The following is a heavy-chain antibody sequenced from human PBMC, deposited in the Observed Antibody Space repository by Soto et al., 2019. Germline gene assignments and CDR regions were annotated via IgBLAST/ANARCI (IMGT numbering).Heavy chain of an antibody. CDR3: AHSKTSGMRYYFDY. CDR2: LYWDDDK. CDR1: GFSLSTTRVG. V-gene: IGHV2-5*02. Sequence: QITLKESGPTLVKPTQTLTLPCTFSGFSLSTTRVGVGWIRQPPGEALEWLALLYWDDDKLYSPSLKRRLTITKDTSKNQVVLTLTNMDPVDTATYYCAHSKTSGMRYYFDYWGQGTLVTVSS. J-gene: IGHJ4*02.